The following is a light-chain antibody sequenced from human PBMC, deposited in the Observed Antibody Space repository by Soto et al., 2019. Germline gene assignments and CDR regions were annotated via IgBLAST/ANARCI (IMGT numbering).Light chain of an antibody. CDR3: QQSYSSPQT. CDR2: TAS. Sequence: GDRVTITCRASQSIRSYLNWYQQKLGRAPKLLIYTASNLQTGVPSRFSGSGSGTDFTLTITSLQPEDCATYYCQQSYSSPQTFGQGTKVEI. J-gene: IGKJ1*01. CDR1: QSIRSY. V-gene: IGKV1-39*01.